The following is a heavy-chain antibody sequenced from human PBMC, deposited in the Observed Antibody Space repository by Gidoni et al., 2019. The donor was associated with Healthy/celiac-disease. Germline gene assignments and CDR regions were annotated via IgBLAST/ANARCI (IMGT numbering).Heavy chain of an antibody. CDR1: GFTFGDYA. CDR3: RTTPAAIYYYYGMDV. V-gene: IGHV3-49*04. J-gene: IGHJ6*02. D-gene: IGHD2-2*02. Sequence: EVQLVESGGGLVQPGRSLRPSCTASGFTFGDYAMSWVRQAPGKGLEWVGFIRSKAYGGTTEYAASVKGRFTISRDDSKSIAYLQMNSLKTEDTAVYYCRTTPAAIYYYYGMDVWGQGTTVTVSS. CDR2: IRSKAYGGTT.